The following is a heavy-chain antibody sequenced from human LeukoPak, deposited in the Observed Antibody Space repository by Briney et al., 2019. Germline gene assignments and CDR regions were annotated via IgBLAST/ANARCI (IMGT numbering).Heavy chain of an antibody. CDR3: GGSRSFF. D-gene: IGHD6-6*01. CDR2: ISVSGGST. V-gene: IGHV3-23*01. J-gene: IGHJ4*02. Sequence: PGGPLRLSCAASGFTFSSYEMSWVRQAPGKGLEWVSTISVSGGSTYYADSVKGRFTISRDNSKNTLYLQMNSLRADDTAVYYCGGSRSFFWGQGTLVTVSS. CDR1: GFTFSSYE.